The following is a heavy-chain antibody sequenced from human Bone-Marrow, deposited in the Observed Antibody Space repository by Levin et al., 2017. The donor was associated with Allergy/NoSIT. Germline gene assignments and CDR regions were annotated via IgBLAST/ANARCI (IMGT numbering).Heavy chain of an antibody. CDR2: IYHSGST. CDR1: GGSISSGGYS. J-gene: IGHJ4*02. D-gene: IGHD2-15*01. V-gene: IGHV4-30-2*01. Sequence: SETLSLTCAVSGGSISSGGYSWSWIRQPPGTGLEWIGYIYHSGSTYYNPSLKSRVTISVDRSKNQFSLKLSSVTAADTAVYYCARGYCSGGSCYEFDYWGQGTLVTVSS. CDR3: ARGYCSGGSCYEFDY.